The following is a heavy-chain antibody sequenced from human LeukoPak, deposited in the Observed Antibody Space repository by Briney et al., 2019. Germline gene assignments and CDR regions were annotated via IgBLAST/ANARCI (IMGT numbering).Heavy chain of an antibody. J-gene: IGHJ4*02. V-gene: IGHV4-61*02. CDR2: IYTSGST. D-gene: IGHD3-22*01. Sequence: SQTLSLTCTVSGGSISSGSYYWSWIRQPAGKGLEWIGRIYTSGSTNYNPSLKSRVTISVDTSKNQFSLKLSSVTAADTAVYYCARDPGDYDSSALLDYWGQGTLVTVSS. CDR1: GGSISSGSYY. CDR3: ARDPGDYDSSALLDY.